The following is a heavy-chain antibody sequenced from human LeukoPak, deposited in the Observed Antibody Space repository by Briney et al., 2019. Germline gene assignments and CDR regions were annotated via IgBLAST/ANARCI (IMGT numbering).Heavy chain of an antibody. J-gene: IGHJ4*02. D-gene: IGHD5-24*01. CDR1: GYTFTRYY. CDR2: IDPSGGST. Sequence: EASVKVSCKASGYTFTRYYMHWVRQAPGQGLEWMGIIDPSGGSTSYAQKFQGGVTMTRDATTSTVYLELSSLRSEDTAVYYCARDFGEMPNYWGRGTLVTVSS. V-gene: IGHV1-46*01. CDR3: ARDFGEMPNY.